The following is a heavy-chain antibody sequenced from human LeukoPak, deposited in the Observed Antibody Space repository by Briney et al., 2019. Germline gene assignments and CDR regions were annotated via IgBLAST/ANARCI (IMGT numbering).Heavy chain of an antibody. J-gene: IGHJ4*02. CDR1: GFTFSSYA. D-gene: IGHD2-21*02. CDR3: AKALCGGDCYQDFDY. Sequence: GGSLRLSCAASGFTFSSYAMSWVRQAPGKGLEWVSAISGSCCSTYSADSVKGRYTISRENSKNTLYLQMNSLRAEDTAVYYCAKALCGGDCYQDFDYWGQGTLVTVSS. V-gene: IGHV3-23*01. CDR2: ISGSCCST.